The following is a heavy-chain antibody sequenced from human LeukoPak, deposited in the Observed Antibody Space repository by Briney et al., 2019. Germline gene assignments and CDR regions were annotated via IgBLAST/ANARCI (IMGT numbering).Heavy chain of an antibody. Sequence: SETLSLTCTVSGGSISSYYWSWIRQPPGKGLEWIGEINHSGSTNYNPSLKSRVTISVDTSKNQFSLKLSSVTAADTAVYYCARGLIGGYSSSWYRGYFDYWGQGTLVTVSS. CDR1: GGSISSYY. CDR3: ARGLIGGYSSSWYRGYFDY. D-gene: IGHD6-13*01. J-gene: IGHJ4*02. CDR2: INHSGST. V-gene: IGHV4-34*01.